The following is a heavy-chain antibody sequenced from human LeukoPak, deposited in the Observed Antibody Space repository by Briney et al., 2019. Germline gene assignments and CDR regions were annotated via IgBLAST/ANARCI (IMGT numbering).Heavy chain of an antibody. J-gene: IGHJ4*02. CDR1: GFTFSSYA. CDR2: ISYGGSNK. Sequence: GGSLRLSCAASGFTFSSYAMHWVRQAPGKGLEWVAVISYGGSNKYYADSVKGRFTISRDNSKNTLYLQMNSLRAEDTAVYCCARDLTVGATGHWGQGTLVTVSS. CDR3: ARDLTVGATGH. V-gene: IGHV3-30-3*01. D-gene: IGHD1-26*01.